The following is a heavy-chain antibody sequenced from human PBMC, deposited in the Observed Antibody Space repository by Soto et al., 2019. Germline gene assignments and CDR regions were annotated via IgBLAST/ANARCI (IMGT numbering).Heavy chain of an antibody. V-gene: IGHV3-11*05. Sequence: QVQLVESGGGLVKPGGSLRLSCAASGFTFSDYYMSWIRQAPGKGLEWISYINSSSSYTNYADSVKGRCTISRDNAKNSLYLQMTSLRAEDAAVYYCARTIAAAGGRRYFDLWVRGTLVTVSS. CDR1: GFTFSDYY. CDR2: INSSSSYT. J-gene: IGHJ2*01. D-gene: IGHD6-13*01. CDR3: ARTIAAAGGRRYFDL.